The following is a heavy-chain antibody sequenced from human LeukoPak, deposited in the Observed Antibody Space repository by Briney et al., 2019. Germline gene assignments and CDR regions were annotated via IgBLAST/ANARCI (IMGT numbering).Heavy chain of an antibody. CDR2: ISGSGSTI. CDR1: GFTFSSHS. J-gene: IGHJ4*02. V-gene: IGHV3-48*02. CDR3: ARIWGYCPGGSCYSAPY. D-gene: IGHD2-15*01. Sequence: TGGSLRLSCVASGFTFSSHSMNWVRQAPGKGLEWVSYISGSGSTIYYADSVKGRFTISRDNAKNSLYLQMNSLRDEDTAVYYCARIWGYCPGGSCYSAPYWGQGTLVTVSS.